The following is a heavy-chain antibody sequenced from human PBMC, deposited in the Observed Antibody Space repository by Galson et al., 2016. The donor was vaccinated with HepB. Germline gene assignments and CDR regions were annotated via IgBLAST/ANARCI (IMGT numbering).Heavy chain of an antibody. CDR1: GGTFGSYV. CDR2: LIPIFSSP. Sequence: SVKVSCKASGGTFGSYVINWVRQPPGQGLEWMGGLIPIFSSPNSAQKFQGRVTITADEATKTVYMELSSPRSDDTAVYYCARRVLDYGEYYAMDVWGQGTTVIVSS. CDR3: ARRVLDYGEYYAMDV. J-gene: IGHJ6*02. V-gene: IGHV1-69*13. D-gene: IGHD4-17*01.